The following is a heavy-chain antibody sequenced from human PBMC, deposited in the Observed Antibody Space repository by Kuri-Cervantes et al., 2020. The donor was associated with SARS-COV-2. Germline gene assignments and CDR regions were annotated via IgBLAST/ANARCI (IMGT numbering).Heavy chain of an antibody. V-gene: IGHV1-2*02. CDR2: INPNGGGT. D-gene: IGHD2-21*01. J-gene: IGHJ3*01. CDR3: AKIAVGVPVVEDAFDF. CDR1: SYTFIDYH. Sequence: ASVMVFCKASSYTFIDYHMLWVRQAPGQGREWMGWINPNGGGTNYAQKFQGRLTMTSDTAIGTAYMELSGLRTDDTAVYYCAKIAVGVPVVEDAFDFWGQGTLVTVSS.